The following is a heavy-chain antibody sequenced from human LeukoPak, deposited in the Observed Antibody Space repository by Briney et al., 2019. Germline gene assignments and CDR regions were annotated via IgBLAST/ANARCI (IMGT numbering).Heavy chain of an antibody. Sequence: SETLSLTCAVYGGSFSGYYWSWIRQPPGKGLEWIGEINHSGSTNCNPSLKSRVTISVDTSKNQFSLKLSSVTAADTAVYYCAELGITMIGGVWGKGTTVTISS. J-gene: IGHJ6*04. CDR2: INHSGST. V-gene: IGHV4-34*01. CDR1: GGSFSGYY. CDR3: AELGITMIGGV. D-gene: IGHD3-10*02.